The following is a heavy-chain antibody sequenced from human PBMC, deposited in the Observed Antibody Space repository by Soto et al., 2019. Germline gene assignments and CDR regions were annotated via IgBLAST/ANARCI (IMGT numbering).Heavy chain of an antibody. V-gene: IGHV1-3*01. J-gene: IGHJ4*02. CDR2: ITAANGNT. CDR3: ARRSSYYYVDY. Sequence: QVQLVQSGAEVKKPGASVKVSCKASGYTFTNYAMHWVRQAPGQRLEWMGWITAANGNTKYSQKFQGRVTITRDTSASTAYMELISLRSEDTAVYYCARRSSYYYVDYWGQGTLVTVSS. CDR1: GYTFTNYA. D-gene: IGHD3-22*01.